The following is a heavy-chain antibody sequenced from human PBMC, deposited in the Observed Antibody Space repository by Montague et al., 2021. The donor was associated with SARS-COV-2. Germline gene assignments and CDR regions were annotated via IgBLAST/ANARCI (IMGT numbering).Heavy chain of an antibody. V-gene: IGHV4-39*01. CDR1: GGSISSSSYY. Sequence: SETLSLTCTVSGGSISSSSYYWGWIRQPPGKGLVWIGSIYYNGSTYYNPSLKSRVTISVDTSKNQFSLKLSSVTAADTSVYYCAGRMARVVNYYYCGMDVWGQGTTVTVSS. CDR2: IYYNGST. D-gene: IGHD5-24*01. CDR3: AGRMARVVNYYYCGMDV. J-gene: IGHJ6*02.